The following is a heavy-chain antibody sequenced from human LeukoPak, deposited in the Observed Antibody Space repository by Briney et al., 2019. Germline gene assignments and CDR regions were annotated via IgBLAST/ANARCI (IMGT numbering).Heavy chain of an antibody. CDR2: INTNTGNP. V-gene: IGHV7-4-1*02. J-gene: IGHJ5*02. CDR1: GYTFTSYA. Sequence: GASVKVSCKASGYTFTSYAMNWVRQAPGQGLEWMGWINTNTGNPTYAQGFTGRFVFSLDTSVSTAYLQISSLKAEDTAVYYCARDQWGHDFWSGHYRHWFDPWGQGTLVTVSS. CDR3: ARDQWGHDFWSGHYRHWFDP. D-gene: IGHD3-3*01.